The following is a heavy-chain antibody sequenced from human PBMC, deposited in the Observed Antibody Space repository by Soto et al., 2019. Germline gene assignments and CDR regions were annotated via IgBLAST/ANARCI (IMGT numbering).Heavy chain of an antibody. D-gene: IGHD2-15*01. V-gene: IGHV2-5*02. CDR3: AHYCSGGTCYSGSLDY. J-gene: IGHJ4*02. Sequence: SGPTLVNPTQTLTLTCTLSGFSLSTSGVGVGWIRQPPGKALEWLALIYWDDDKRYSPSLKSRLTITKDTSKNQVVLTMTNMDPVDTASYYCAHYCSGGTCYSGSLDYWGQGTLVTVSS. CDR1: GFSLSTSGVG. CDR2: IYWDDDK.